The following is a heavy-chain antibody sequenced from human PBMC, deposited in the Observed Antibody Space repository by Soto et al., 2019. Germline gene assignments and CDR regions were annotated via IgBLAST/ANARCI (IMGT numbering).Heavy chain of an antibody. CDR2: INPSGGST. V-gene: IGHV1-46*02. CDR3: ASGGHYYGSGSYPHSYYYYYGMDV. D-gene: IGHD3-10*01. J-gene: IGHJ6*02. Sequence: ASVKASSKASGYRNNSNYMQWVQQAHEQGLEWMGIINPSGGSTSYAQKFQGRVTMTRDTSTSTVYMELSSLRSEDTAVYYCASGGHYYGSGSYPHSYYYYYGMDVWGQGTTVTSP. CDR1: GYRNNSNY.